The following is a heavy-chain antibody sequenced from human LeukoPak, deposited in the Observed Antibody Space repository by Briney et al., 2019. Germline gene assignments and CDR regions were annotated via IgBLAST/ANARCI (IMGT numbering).Heavy chain of an antibody. J-gene: IGHJ6*02. D-gene: IGHD5-18*01. CDR1: GFTFSSYS. V-gene: IGHV3-21*01. CDR2: ISISSSYI. Sequence: GGSLRLSCAVSGFTFSSYSMNWVRQAPGKGLEWVSSISISSSYIYYADSVKGRFTISRDNAKNTLYLQMNSLRAEQRSVYYCARDGEYSYGGGRYYYYGMDVWGQGTTVTVSS. CDR3: ARDGEYSYGGGRYYYYGMDV.